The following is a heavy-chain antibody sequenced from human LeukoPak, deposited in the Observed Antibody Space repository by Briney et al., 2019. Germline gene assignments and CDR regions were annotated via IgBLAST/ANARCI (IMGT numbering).Heavy chain of an antibody. CDR3: ARDPGISMVRGPLYGMDV. J-gene: IGHJ6*02. Sequence: PGGSLRLSCAASGFSFSYSHMSWIRQAPGKGLEWILYISSSGSKREYADSVEGRFTISRDNSKPTLELQMNSLRAEDTALYYCARDPGISMVRGPLYGMDVWGQGTTVTVSS. CDR2: ISSSGSKR. V-gene: IGHV3-11*04. D-gene: IGHD3-10*01. CDR1: GFSFSYSH.